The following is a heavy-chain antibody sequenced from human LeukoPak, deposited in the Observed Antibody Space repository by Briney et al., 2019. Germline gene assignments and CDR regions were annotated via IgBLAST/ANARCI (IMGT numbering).Heavy chain of an antibody. CDR2: IYTGGST. V-gene: IGHV3-53*01. Sequence: PGGSLRLSCAASGFTFSGNYMIWVRQAPGKGLEWVSLIYTGGSTYYADSVKGRFTISRDNSQNTLYLQMNSLRAEDRAVYYCARGNWWYYFDFWGQGTLVTVSS. CDR3: ARGNWWYYFDF. CDR1: GFTFSGNY. D-gene: IGHD2-8*02. J-gene: IGHJ4*02.